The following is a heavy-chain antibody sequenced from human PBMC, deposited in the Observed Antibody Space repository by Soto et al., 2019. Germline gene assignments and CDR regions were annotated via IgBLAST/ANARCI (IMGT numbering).Heavy chain of an antibody. J-gene: IGHJ4*02. CDR1: GGSISSSIYY. CDR3: AREGNLGRWLEPLDF. Sequence: PSETLSLTCTVSGGSISSSIYYWGWFRQPPGKGLEWIGSIYSSGSTYYNPSLKSRVTMSVDTSKNQFSLKLSSVTAADTAIYFCAREGNLGRWLEPLDFWGQGTLVTVSS. D-gene: IGHD5-12*01. V-gene: IGHV4-39*07. CDR2: IYSSGST.